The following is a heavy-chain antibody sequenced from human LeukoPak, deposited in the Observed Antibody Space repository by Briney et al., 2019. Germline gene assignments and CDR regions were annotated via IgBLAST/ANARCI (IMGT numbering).Heavy chain of an antibody. CDR3: ARVDYYDSSGYSPSHYMDV. V-gene: IGHV1-18*01. CDR2: ISAYNGNT. CDR1: GYTFTSYG. Sequence: EASVKVSCKASGYTFTSYGISWVRRAPGQGLEWMGWISAYNGNTNYAQKLQGRVTMTTDTSTSTAYMELRSLRSDDTAVYYCARVDYYDSSGYSPSHYMDVWGKGTTVTISS. D-gene: IGHD3-22*01. J-gene: IGHJ6*03.